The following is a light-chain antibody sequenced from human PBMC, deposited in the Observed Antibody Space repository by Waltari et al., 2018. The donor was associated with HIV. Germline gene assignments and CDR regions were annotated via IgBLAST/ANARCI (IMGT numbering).Light chain of an antibody. CDR2: AAS. V-gene: IGKV1-39*01. J-gene: IGKJ2*01. CDR1: QSISTY. Sequence: DIQMTQSPPSPSAFVGDRVAITCRANQSISTYLNWYQQKPGKAPKLLISAASTLQSGVPPRFSGSGSGTDFTLTISSLQPEDFASYYCQQSYTTPPHTFGQGTKLGIK. CDR3: QQSYTTPPHT.